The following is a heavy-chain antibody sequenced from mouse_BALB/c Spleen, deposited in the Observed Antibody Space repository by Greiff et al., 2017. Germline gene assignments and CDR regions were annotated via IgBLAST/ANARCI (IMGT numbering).Heavy chain of an antibody. CDR1: GYTFTSYD. D-gene: IGHD2-1*01. V-gene: IGHV1S56*01. CDR3: ARSGGNYWFAY. J-gene: IGHJ3*01. Sequence: VQLQLSGAELVKPGGSVKFSCKASGYTFTSYDINWVRQRPEQGLGWIGWIFPGDGSTKYNEKFKGKATLTTDKSSSTAYMQLSRLTSEDSAVYFCARSGGNYWFAYWGQGTLVTVSA. CDR2: IFPGDGST.